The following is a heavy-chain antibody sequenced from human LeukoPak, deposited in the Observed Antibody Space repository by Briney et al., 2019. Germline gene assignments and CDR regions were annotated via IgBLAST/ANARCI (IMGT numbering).Heavy chain of an antibody. CDR2: ISYDGSNK. Sequence: PGGSLRLSCAASGFTFSSYGVHWVRQARGKGLEWVAVISYDGSNKYYADSVKGRFTISRDNSKNTLYLQMNSLRAEDTAVYYCAKEAPSSGGRYFDYWGQGTLVTVSS. J-gene: IGHJ4*02. CDR1: GFTFSSYG. V-gene: IGHV3-30*18. D-gene: IGHD3-10*01. CDR3: AKEAPSSGGRYFDY.